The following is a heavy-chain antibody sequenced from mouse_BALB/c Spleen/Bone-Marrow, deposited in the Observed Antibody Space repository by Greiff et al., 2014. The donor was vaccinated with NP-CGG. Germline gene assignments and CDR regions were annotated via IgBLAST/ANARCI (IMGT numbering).Heavy chain of an antibody. CDR2: ISSGGSYT. Sequence: VKLEESGGDLVKPGGSLKLSCAASGFTFSKYGMSWVRQTPDKRLEWVANISSGGSYTYYPDSVKGRFTISRDNAKNTLYLQMSSLKSEDTAMYYCARQYGNFGVMDYWGQGTSVTVSS. V-gene: IGHV5-6*02. J-gene: IGHJ4*01. CDR1: GFTFSKYG. D-gene: IGHD2-1*01. CDR3: ARQYGNFGVMDY.